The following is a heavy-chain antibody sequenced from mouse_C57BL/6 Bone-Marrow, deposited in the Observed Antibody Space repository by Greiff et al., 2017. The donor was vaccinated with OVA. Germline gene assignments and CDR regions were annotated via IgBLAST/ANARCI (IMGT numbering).Heavy chain of an antibody. J-gene: IGHJ2*01. CDR3: ARNYRWFFDY. CDR1: GFSLTSYG. D-gene: IGHD1-1*02. Sequence: VKLVESGPGLVQPSQSLSITCTVSGFSLTSYGVHWVRQSPGQGLEWLGVIWSGGSTDYNAAFISRLSISKDNSKSQVFFKMNSLQADDTAIYYCARNYRWFFDYWGQGTTLTVSS. V-gene: IGHV2-2*01. CDR2: IWSGGST.